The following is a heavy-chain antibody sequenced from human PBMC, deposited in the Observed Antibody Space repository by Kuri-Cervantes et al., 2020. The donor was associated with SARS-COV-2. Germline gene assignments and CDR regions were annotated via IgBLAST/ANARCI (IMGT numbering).Heavy chain of an antibody. J-gene: IGHJ6*02. V-gene: IGHV4-59*08. CDR1: GGSISSYY. CDR3: ARQSKRYFYLDYGVDV. D-gene: IGHD3-10*01. CDR2: ICYSGST. Sequence: SETLSLTCTVSGGSISSYYWSWIRQPPGKGLEWIGYICYSGSTNYNPSLKSRVTISVDTSKNQFSLRLTSVTAADTAVYYCARQSKRYFYLDYGVDVWGQGTTVTVSS.